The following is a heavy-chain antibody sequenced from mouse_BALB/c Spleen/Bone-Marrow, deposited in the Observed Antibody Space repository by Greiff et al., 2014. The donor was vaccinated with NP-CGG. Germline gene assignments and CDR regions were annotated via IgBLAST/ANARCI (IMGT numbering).Heavy chain of an antibody. J-gene: IGHJ4*01. V-gene: IGHV5-6-4*01. Sequence: EVMLVESGGGLVKPGGSLKPSCAASGFTFSSYTMSWVRQTPEKRLEWVATISTGGSFTDYPDSVKGRFTISRDNAKNTLYLQMSSLKSEDTAMYYCTRDQRYGNYIYAMDYWGQGTSVTVSS. CDR3: TRDQRYGNYIYAMDY. CDR2: ISTGGSFT. D-gene: IGHD2-10*02. CDR1: GFTFSSYT.